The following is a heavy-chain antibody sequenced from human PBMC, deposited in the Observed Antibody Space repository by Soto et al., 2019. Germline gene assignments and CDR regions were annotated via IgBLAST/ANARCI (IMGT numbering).Heavy chain of an antibody. Sequence: GESLKISCNGSGYSFTIYCIGWVLQMPGKGLDWMWIIYPGDSDTRYSPSFQGQVTISADKSISTAYLQWSSLKASDTAMYYCARPGSGYDVLSGHYFYYFHAMDVWGQGTTVTVSS. CDR3: ARPGSGYDVLSGHYFYYFHAMDV. V-gene: IGHV5-51*01. D-gene: IGHD3-9*01. CDR1: GYSFTIYC. CDR2: IYPGDSDT. J-gene: IGHJ6*02.